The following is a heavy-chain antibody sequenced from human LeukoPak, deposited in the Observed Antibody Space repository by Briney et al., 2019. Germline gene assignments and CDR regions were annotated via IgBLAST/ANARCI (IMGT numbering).Heavy chain of an antibody. CDR2: IYSGGST. J-gene: IGHJ3*02. CDR3: ATTLRTDAFDI. Sequence: GGSLRLSCAASGFTVSSNYMSWVRQAPGKGLEWFSVIYSGGSTYYADSVKGRFTISRDNSKNTLYLQMNSLRAEDTAVYYCATTLRTDAFDIWGQGTMVTVSS. V-gene: IGHV3-66*01. CDR1: GFTVSSNY.